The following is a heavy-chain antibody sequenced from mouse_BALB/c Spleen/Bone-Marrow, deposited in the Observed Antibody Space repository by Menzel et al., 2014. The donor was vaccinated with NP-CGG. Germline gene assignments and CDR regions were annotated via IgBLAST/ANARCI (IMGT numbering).Heavy chain of an antibody. Sequence: QVQLKESGAELVKPGASVKLSCKASGYTFTSYWMHWVKQRPGQGLEWIGEINPSNGRTNYNEKFKNKATLTVDKSSSTAYMQLRSLTSEDCAVYYCARSGNCYVGYWGQDTSLTDSS. D-gene: IGHD2-1*01. CDR1: GYTFTSYW. CDR2: INPSNGRT. CDR3: ARSGNCYVGY. J-gene: IGHJ2*02. V-gene: IGHV1S81*02.